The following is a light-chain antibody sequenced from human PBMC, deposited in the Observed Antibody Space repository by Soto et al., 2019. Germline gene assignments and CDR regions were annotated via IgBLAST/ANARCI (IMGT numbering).Light chain of an antibody. Sequence: DIQLTQSPSFLSASVGDGVTITCRASQGISSYLAWYQQKTGKAPKLLIYAASTLQSGVPSRFSGSGSGTEFTLTISSLQPEDFATYYCQQLNSYPMYTFGQGTKLEIK. CDR3: QQLNSYPMYT. V-gene: IGKV1-9*01. CDR2: AAS. CDR1: QGISSY. J-gene: IGKJ2*01.